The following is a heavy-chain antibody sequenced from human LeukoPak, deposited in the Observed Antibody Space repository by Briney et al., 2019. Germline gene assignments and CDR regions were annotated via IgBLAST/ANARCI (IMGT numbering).Heavy chain of an antibody. D-gene: IGHD3-10*01. Sequence: GASVKVSCKASGYTFTGYYMHWVRQAPGQGLEWMGWINPNSGGTNYAQKFQGRVTMTRDTSISTAYMELSRLRSDDTAVYYCARGDVVRGVTTDYWGQGTLVTVSS. CDR1: GYTFTGYY. CDR2: INPNSGGT. J-gene: IGHJ4*02. CDR3: ARGDVVRGVTTDY. V-gene: IGHV1-2*02.